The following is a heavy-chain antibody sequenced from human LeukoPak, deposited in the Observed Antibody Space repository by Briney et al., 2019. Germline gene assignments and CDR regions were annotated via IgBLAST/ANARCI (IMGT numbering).Heavy chain of an antibody. CDR3: ARGYCTNGVCSTQTNPYYYYGMDV. V-gene: IGHV1-2*04. CDR1: GYTFTTYG. CDR2: INPNSGGT. Sequence: ASVKVSCKASGYTFTTYGISWVRQARGQGLEWMGWINPNSGGTNYAQKFQGWVTMTRDTPISTAYMELSRLRSDDTAVYYCARGYCTNGVCSTQTNPYYYYGMDVWGQGTTVTVSS. J-gene: IGHJ6*02. D-gene: IGHD2-8*01.